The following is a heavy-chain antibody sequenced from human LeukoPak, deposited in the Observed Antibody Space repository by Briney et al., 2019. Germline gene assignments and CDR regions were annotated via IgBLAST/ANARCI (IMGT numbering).Heavy chain of an antibody. CDR1: GFTLSSYS. J-gene: IGHJ4*02. D-gene: IGHD3-16*02. V-gene: IGHV3-21*01. Sequence: GGSLRLSCAASGFTLSSYSMSWVRQAPGKGLEWVSSISSSSRYIYYADSVKGRFTISRDNAKKSLYLQRNSLRAEDTAVYYCARGTGGYVWASYRYMDYWGQGTLVTVSS. CDR2: ISSSSRYI. CDR3: ARGTGGYVWASYRYMDY.